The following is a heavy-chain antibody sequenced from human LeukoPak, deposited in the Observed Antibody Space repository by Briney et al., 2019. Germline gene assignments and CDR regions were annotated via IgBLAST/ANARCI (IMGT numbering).Heavy chain of an antibody. CDR1: GGSISSYY. CDR3: ARREGLAYYDFWSGPTQPDY. V-gene: IGHV4-59*01. D-gene: IGHD3-3*01. Sequence: PSETLSLTCTVSGGSISSYYWSWIRQPPGKGLEWIGYIYYSGSTNYNPSLKSRVTISVDTSKNQFSLKLSSVTAADTAVYYCARREGLAYYDFWSGPTQPDYWGQGTLVTVSS. J-gene: IGHJ4*02. CDR2: IYYSGST.